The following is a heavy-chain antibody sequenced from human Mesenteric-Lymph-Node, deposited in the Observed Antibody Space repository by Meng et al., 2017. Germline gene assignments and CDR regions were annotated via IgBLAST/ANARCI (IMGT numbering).Heavy chain of an antibody. CDR3: ARGQKGYFDL. CDR2: IYNSGST. Sequence: QVQLQESGPGLVKPSGTLSLTCAVSGGSISCSNYYWSWIRQPPGKGLEWSGHIYNSGSTYYNPSLKSRITISVDTSKNQFSLKLSSVTAADTAAYYCARGQKGYFDLWGRGTLVTVSS. J-gene: IGHJ2*01. CDR1: GGSISCSNYY. V-gene: IGHV4-30-4*01.